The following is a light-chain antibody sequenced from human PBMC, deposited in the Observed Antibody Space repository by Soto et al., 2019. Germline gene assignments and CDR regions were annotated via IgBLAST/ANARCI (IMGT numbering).Light chain of an antibody. CDR2: DVS. CDR3: SSFRSTTTL. Sequence: QSALTQPASVSGSPGQSITISCNGTSSDIGGYNYVSWYQQHPGKAPKLMIYDVSNRPSGVSNRFSGSKSGNTASLTISGLQAEDEADYYCSSFRSTTTLFGGGTKLTVL. J-gene: IGLJ2*01. V-gene: IGLV2-14*01. CDR1: SSDIGGYNY.